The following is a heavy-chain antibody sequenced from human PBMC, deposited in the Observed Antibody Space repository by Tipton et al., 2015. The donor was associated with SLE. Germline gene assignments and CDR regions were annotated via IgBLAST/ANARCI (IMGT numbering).Heavy chain of an antibody. CDR1: GFTFSSYD. CDR3: AKDAVVIAMGAFDI. V-gene: IGHV3-13*05. Sequence: SLRLSCAASGFTFSSYDMHWVRQVTGKGLEWVSGIGTAGDPYYAASVKGRFTISRDNSKNTLYLQMNSLRAEDTAVYYCAKDAVVIAMGAFDIWGQGTMVTVSS. D-gene: IGHD2-21*01. J-gene: IGHJ3*02. CDR2: IGTAGDP.